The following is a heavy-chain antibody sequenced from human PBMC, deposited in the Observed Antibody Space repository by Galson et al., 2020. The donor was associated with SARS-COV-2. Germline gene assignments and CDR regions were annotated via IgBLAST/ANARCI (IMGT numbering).Heavy chain of an antibody. D-gene: IGHD2-21*01. CDR2: IYYSGST. CDR3: ASSMWWWNWAFDI. Sequence: ASETLSLTCTVSGGSISSYYWSWIRQPPGKGLEWIGYIYYSGSTNYNPSLKSRVTISVDTSKNQFSLKLGSVTAADTAVYYCASSMWWWNWAFDIWGQGTMVTVSS. CDR1: GGSISSYY. V-gene: IGHV4-59*01. J-gene: IGHJ3*02.